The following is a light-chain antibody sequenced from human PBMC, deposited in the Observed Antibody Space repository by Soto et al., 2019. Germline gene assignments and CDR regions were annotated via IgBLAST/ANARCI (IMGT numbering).Light chain of an antibody. V-gene: IGLV2-14*01. CDR2: EVS. CDR1: SSDVGGYNY. CDR3: SSYTSSSTGV. J-gene: IGLJ1*01. Sequence: QSVLTQPASVSGSPGQSITISCTGTSSDVGGYNYVSWYQQHPGKAPKLMIYEVSNRPSGVSNRFSGSKSGNTASLTISGLQAEDEADYYRSSYTSSSTGVFGTGTKVTVL.